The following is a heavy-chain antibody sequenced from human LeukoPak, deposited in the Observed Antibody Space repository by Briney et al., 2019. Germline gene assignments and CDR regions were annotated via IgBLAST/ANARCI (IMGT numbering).Heavy chain of an antibody. CDR2: ISSSGSTI. Sequence: GGSLRLSCAASGFTFSSYEMNWVRQAPGKGLEWVSYISSSGSTIYYADSVKGRFTISRDNAKNSLYLQMNSLRAEDTALYYCARDLSGYNYANPTQVDYWGQGTLVTVSS. CDR1: GFTFSSYE. V-gene: IGHV3-48*03. CDR3: ARDLSGYNYANPTQVDY. D-gene: IGHD5-18*01. J-gene: IGHJ4*02.